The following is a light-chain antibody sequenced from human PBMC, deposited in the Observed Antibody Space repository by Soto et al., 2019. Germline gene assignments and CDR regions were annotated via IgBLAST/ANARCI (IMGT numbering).Light chain of an antibody. CDR1: QSVSSSY. Sequence: EIVLTQSPGTMSLSPGERATLSCRASQSVSSSYLAWYQQKPGQAPRLLIYGASSRATGIPDRFSGIESRTAVKHSSSILEPEGFAVYSCQQDGSSPNTFGQGTKLEIK. CDR2: GAS. CDR3: QQDGSSPNT. V-gene: IGKV3-20*01. J-gene: IGKJ2*01.